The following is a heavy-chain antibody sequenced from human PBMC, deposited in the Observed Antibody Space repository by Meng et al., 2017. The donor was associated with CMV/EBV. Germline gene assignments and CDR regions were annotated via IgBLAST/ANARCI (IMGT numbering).Heavy chain of an antibody. D-gene: IGHD2-2*01. CDR2: ISAYNGNT. Sequence: VKVSCKASGYTFTSYGISWVRQAPGQGLEWMGWISAYNGNTNYAQKLQGRVTMTTDTSTSTAYMELRSLRSDDTAVYYCAREYCSSTSCYFYYGMDVWGQGTTVTVSS. V-gene: IGHV1-18*01. CDR1: GYTFTSYG. J-gene: IGHJ6*02. CDR3: AREYCSSTSCYFYYGMDV.